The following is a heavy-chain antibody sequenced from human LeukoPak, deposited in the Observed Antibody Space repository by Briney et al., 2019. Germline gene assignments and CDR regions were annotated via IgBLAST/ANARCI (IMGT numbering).Heavy chain of an antibody. CDR1: GYSISNYL. CDR2: IYPGESDT. V-gene: IGHV5-51*01. D-gene: IGHD5-12*01. Sequence: GSSMKSSCASSGYSISNYLIWCLREPGERLLEGMGLIYPGESDTRFSPSFRGQVTISADKSITTAYLHWSSLKASDTAIYYCAKIQWGAFDIWGEGTMVSVSS. CDR3: AKIQWGAFDI. J-gene: IGHJ3*02.